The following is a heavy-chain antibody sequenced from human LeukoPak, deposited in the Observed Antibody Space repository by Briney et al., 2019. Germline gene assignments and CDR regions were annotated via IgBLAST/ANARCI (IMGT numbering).Heavy chain of an antibody. CDR3: AKGRYYDSSGYPIDF. V-gene: IGHV3-30*02. Sequence: XXXCAXXGFTXSXXGMHWXXXAXXXGLXXGAXXRYDGNIKYFADSVKGRFTISRDTSKNTLYLQMNSLRAEDTAVYYCAKGRYYDSSGYPIDFWGQGTLVTVSS. CDR1: GFTXSXXG. D-gene: IGHD3-22*01. CDR2: XRYDGNIK. J-gene: IGHJ4*02.